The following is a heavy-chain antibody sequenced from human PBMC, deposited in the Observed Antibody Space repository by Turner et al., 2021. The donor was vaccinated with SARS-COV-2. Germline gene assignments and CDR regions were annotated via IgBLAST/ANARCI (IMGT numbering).Heavy chain of an antibody. Sequence: QLPLQESCPGLVQPSETLSLTCAVPGGSSSSRSYYWGWFRQPPGKGLEWIGRIEYGGSTDYNRSGKSRVTISVDTSKIPFSRKLSYVTAADTAGYYCARPIQIQYTVAFDIWGQGTMVTVSS. D-gene: IGHD4-4*01. CDR1: GGSSSSRSYY. V-gene: IGHV4-39*01. CDR3: ARPIQIQYTVAFDI. CDR2: IEYGGST. J-gene: IGHJ3*02.